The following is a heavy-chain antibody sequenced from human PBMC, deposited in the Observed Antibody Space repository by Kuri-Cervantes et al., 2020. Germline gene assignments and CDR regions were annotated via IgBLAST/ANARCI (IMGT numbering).Heavy chain of an antibody. D-gene: IGHD2-15*01. J-gene: IGHJ2*01. CDR3: ARRRSSGGSRRVDWYFDL. Sequence: ASVKVSCKVSGYPLTEMSMHWVRQATGQGLEWMGWMNPNSGNTGYAQKFQGRVTMTRNTSISTAYMELSSLRSEDTAVYYCARRRSSGGSRRVDWYFDLWGRGTLVTVSS. CDR1: GYPLTEMS. V-gene: IGHV1-8*01. CDR2: MNPNSGNT.